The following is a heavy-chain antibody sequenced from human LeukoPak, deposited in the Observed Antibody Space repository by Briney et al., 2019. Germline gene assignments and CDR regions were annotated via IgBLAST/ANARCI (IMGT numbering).Heavy chain of an antibody. Sequence: GASVKVSCKASGYTFTGYYMHWVRQAPGQGLEWMGWINPNSGGTNYAQKFQGRVTLTRDMSISTAYMELSRLRSDDTAVYYCARDTQNAFDIWGQGTMVTVSS. CDR1: GYTFTGYY. V-gene: IGHV1-2*02. CDR3: ARDTQNAFDI. J-gene: IGHJ3*02. CDR2: INPNSGGT.